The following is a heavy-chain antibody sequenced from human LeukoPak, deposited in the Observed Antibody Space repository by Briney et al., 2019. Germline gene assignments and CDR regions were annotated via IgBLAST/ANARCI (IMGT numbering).Heavy chain of an antibody. Sequence: PGGSLRLSCAASGFTSKTYCLNWVRQAPGKGLEWVANIKQDGSEKYYVDSVKGRFTISTDIAKRSLHLQMNSLRAEDTAVDYCAGGGSWGQGTLVTVSS. CDR3: AGGGS. V-gene: IGHV3-7*04. CDR1: GFTSKTYC. CDR2: IKQDGSEK. J-gene: IGHJ5*02.